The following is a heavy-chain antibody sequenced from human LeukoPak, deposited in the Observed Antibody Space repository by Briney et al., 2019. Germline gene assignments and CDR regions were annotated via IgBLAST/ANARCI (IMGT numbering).Heavy chain of an antibody. Sequence: ASVKVSCKVSGYTLTELSMHWVRQAPGKGLEWMGGFDPEDGETIYAQKFQGRVTMTEDTSTDTAYMELSSLRSEDTAVYYCATASSYVWGSYRYSGFDPWGQGTLVTVSS. J-gene: IGHJ5*02. V-gene: IGHV1-24*01. D-gene: IGHD3-16*02. CDR2: FDPEDGET. CDR1: GYTLTELS. CDR3: ATASSYVWGSYRYSGFDP.